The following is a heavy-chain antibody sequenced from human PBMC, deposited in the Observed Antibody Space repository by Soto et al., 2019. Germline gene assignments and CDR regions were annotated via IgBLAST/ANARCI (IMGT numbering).Heavy chain of an antibody. J-gene: IGHJ6*02. CDR3: ARDGGSGYGMDV. V-gene: IGHV3-66*01. CDR2: IHTGDAT. Sequence: EVQLVESGGGLVQPGGSLRLSCVASGFTVSNNYISWVRQAPGKGLEWVSFIHTGDATYYPDSVKGRFTISRDNSKNTVYPQMSSLRVEDTAVYYCARDGGSGYGMDVWGQGTTVTVSS. D-gene: IGHD3-10*01. CDR1: GFTVSNNY.